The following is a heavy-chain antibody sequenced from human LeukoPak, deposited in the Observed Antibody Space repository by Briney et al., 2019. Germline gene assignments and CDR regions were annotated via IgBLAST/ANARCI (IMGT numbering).Heavy chain of an antibody. CDR2: ISGSSDYK. CDR3: ARDFGYSGTFSLSDY. J-gene: IGHJ4*02. D-gene: IGHD1-26*01. CDR1: GITFSNFN. Sequence: PGGSLRLSCAASGITFSNFNMNWVRQAPGKGLEWVSSISGSSDYKYYADSVKGQFTISRDNAKNSLYLQINSLRAEDTAIYYCARDFGYSGTFSLSDYWGQGTLVTVSS. V-gene: IGHV3-21*01.